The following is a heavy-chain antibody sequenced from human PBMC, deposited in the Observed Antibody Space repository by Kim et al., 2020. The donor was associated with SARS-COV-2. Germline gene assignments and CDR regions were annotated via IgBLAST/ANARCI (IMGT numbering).Heavy chain of an antibody. V-gene: IGHV6-1*01. D-gene: IGHD5-12*01. CDR1: GDSVSSNSAA. Sequence: SQTLSLTCAISGDSVSSNSAAWNWIRQSPSRGFEWLRRTYYRSKWFNDYAVSVKSRIIINPDTSKNQFSLQLNSVTPEDTAVYYCARTAGYNMEYWGQGTLVTVSS. CDR2: TYYRSKWFN. CDR3: ARTAGYNMEY. J-gene: IGHJ4*02.